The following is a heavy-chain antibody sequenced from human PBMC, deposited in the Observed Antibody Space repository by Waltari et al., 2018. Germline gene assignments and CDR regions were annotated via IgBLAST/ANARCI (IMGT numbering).Heavy chain of an antibody. D-gene: IGHD3-22*01. CDR1: GFTFSNAW. Sequence: EVQLVESGGGLVKPGGSLRLSCAASGFTFSNAWMSWVRQAPGKGLEWVGRIKSKTDGGTTDYAAPVKGRFTISRDDSKNTLYLQMNSLKTEDTAVYYCTTAHYYDSSGYYSPSYWYFDLWGRGTLVTVSS. V-gene: IGHV3-15*01. J-gene: IGHJ2*01. CDR2: IKSKTDGGTT. CDR3: TTAHYYDSSGYYSPSYWYFDL.